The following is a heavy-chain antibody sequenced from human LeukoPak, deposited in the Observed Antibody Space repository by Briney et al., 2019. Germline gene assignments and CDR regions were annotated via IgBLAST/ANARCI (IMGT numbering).Heavy chain of an antibody. V-gene: IGHV1-69*13. CDR2: ITPIFGTA. J-gene: IGHJ4*02. Sequence: ASAKVSCKASGGTFRRFTISWVRQAPGQGFEWMGGITPIFGTANFAQKFQGRVSITADESTSTAFMELSSLRSEDTAVYYCAREWGLESSGYYYAYWGQGTLVTVSS. CDR1: GGTFRRFT. D-gene: IGHD3-22*01. CDR3: AREWGLESSGYYYAY.